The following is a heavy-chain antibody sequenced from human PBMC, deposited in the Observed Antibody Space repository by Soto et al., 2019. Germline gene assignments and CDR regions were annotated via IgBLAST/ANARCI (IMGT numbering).Heavy chain of an antibody. V-gene: IGHV3-23*01. CDR3: AKHRYPPPPGAFDF. D-gene: IGHD1-26*01. Sequence: GSLRLSCAGSGFTFRSYAMTWVRQAPGKGLEWVSTVSGDTGNTHYADSVKGRFTISRDNSKNTLYLQMSGLRAEDTAVYYCAKHRYPPPPGAFDFWGPGTLVTVSS. CDR1: GFTFRSYA. CDR2: VSGDTGNT. J-gene: IGHJ4*02.